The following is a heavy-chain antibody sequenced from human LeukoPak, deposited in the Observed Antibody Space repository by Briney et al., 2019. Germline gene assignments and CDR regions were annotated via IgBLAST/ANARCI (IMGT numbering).Heavy chain of an antibody. D-gene: IGHD4-11*01. CDR3: ASLYSNPSSY. J-gene: IGHJ4*02. V-gene: IGHV4-34*01. Sequence: SETLSLTCTVSGGSISSYYWSWIRQPPGKGLEWIGEINHSGSTNYNPSLKSRVTISVDTSKNQFSLKLSSVTAADTAVYYCASLYSNPSSYWGQGTLVTVSS. CDR1: GGSISSYY. CDR2: INHSGST.